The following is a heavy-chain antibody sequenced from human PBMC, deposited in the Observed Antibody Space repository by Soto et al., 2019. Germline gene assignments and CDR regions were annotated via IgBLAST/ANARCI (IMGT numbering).Heavy chain of an antibody. V-gene: IGHV4-30-4*01. CDR1: GGSTSSDNY. Sequence: PSETLSLTCTVSGGSTSSDNYWSWIRQPPGRGLEWIGHIYYSGNTDYNPSLKSRLAISIDTSKNQFSLKLSSVTAADTAVYFCAREGGESSDGLYYFDSWGQGSLVTVSS. D-gene: IGHD3-16*01. CDR2: IYYSGNT. CDR3: AREGGESSDGLYYFDS. J-gene: IGHJ4*02.